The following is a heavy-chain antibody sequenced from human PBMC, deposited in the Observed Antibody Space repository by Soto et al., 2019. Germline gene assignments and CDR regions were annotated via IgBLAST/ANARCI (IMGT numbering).Heavy chain of an antibody. CDR2: IYYSGST. J-gene: IGHJ6*02. CDR1: GGSITSSSYY. CDR3: ARHEWLDPSAVYYYYYYGMDV. V-gene: IGHV4-39*01. D-gene: IGHD5-12*01. Sequence: SETLSLTCTVSGGSITSSSYYWGWIRQPPGKGLEWIGSIYYSGSTYYNPSLKSRVTISVDTSKNQFSLKLSSVTAADTAVYYCARHEWLDPSAVYYYYYYGMDVWGQGTTVTVSS.